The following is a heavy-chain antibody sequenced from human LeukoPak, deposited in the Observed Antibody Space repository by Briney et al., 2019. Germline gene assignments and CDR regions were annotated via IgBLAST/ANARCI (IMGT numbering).Heavy chain of an antibody. D-gene: IGHD2-15*01. V-gene: IGHV3-74*01. CDR2: IYSDVSNT. J-gene: IGHJ5*02. CDR3: AKDDCSGGSCYSDWFDP. Sequence: PGGSLRLSCAASGFTFSSYWMHWVRQAPGKGLEWVSRIYSDVSNTTYADSVKGRFTISRDNSKNTLYLQMNSLRAEDTAVYYCAKDDCSGGSCYSDWFDPWGQGTLVTVSS. CDR1: GFTFSSYW.